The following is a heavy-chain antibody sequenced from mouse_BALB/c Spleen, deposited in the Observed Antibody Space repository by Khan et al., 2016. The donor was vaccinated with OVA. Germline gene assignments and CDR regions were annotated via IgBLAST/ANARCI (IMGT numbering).Heavy chain of an antibody. CDR3: ARGEVFDY. CDR1: GYTFTDYY. Sequence: QVRLQQSGAELARPGASVKLSCKASGYTFTDYYINWVKQRTGQGLEWIGEIYPGSGNTYYNEKFKGKATLTADKSSSTAYMQLSSLTSEDSAVYFCARGEVFDYWGQGTTLTVSS. CDR2: IYPGSGNT. V-gene: IGHV1-77*01. J-gene: IGHJ2*01.